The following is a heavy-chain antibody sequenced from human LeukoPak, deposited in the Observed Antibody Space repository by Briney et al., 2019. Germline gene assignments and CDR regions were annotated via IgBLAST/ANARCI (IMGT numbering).Heavy chain of an antibody. J-gene: IGHJ1*01. CDR2: INSDGSST. CDR3: AREDYFGSGSYSSEYFHH. D-gene: IGHD3-10*01. V-gene: IGHV3-74*03. CDR1: GFIFTDYW. Sequence: GGPLRLSCAASGFIFTDYWMYWVRQAPGKGLVWVSRINSDGSSTTYADSVKGRFTISRDNAKNTLYLQMNSLRAEDTAVYYCAREDYFGSGSYSSEYFHHWGQGTLVTVSS.